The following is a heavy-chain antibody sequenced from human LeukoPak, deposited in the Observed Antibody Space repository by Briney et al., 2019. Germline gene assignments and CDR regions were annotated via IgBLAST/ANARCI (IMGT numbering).Heavy chain of an antibody. CDR2: IYTSGST. V-gene: IGHV4-61*02. J-gene: IGHJ3*02. Sequence: SETLSLTCTVSGGSISSGSYYWSWIRQPAGKGLEWIVRIYTSGSTNYNSSLKSRVTISVDTSKNQFSLKLSSVTAADTAVYYCAREIGSGSGWYHDAFDIWGQGTMVTVSS. CDR1: GGSISSGSYY. CDR3: AREIGSGSGWYHDAFDI. D-gene: IGHD6-19*01.